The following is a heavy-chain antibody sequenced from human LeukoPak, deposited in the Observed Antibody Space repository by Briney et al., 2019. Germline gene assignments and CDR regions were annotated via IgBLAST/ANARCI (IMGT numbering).Heavy chain of an antibody. CDR1: GGSFSGFY. CDR2: INHSGST. CDR3: ARVRIVDTGPENWFDP. J-gene: IGHJ5*02. Sequence: SETLSFTCAVYGGSFSGFYWSWIRQPPGKGLEWIGEINHSGSTNYNPSLRSRVTISVDTSKNLFSLKLSSVTAADTAVYYCARVRIVDTGPENWFDPWGQGTLVTVSS. V-gene: IGHV4-34*01. D-gene: IGHD5-12*01.